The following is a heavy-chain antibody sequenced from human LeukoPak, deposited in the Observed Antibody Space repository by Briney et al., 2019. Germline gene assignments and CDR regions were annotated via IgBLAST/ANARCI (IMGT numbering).Heavy chain of an antibody. D-gene: IGHD2-15*01. Sequence: SQTLSLTCAISGDSVSSNSAAWNWIRQSPPRGLEWLGRTYYRSKWHNEYAVSVRSRITINADTSKSQFPLQLNSVTPEDTAVYYCARGYSSGTPTNYFDYWSQGTLVTVSS. V-gene: IGHV6-1*01. CDR2: TYYRSKWHN. CDR3: ARGYSSGTPTNYFDY. CDR1: GDSVSSNSAA. J-gene: IGHJ4*02.